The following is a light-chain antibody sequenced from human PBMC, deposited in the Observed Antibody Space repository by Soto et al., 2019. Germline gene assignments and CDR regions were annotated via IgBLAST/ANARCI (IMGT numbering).Light chain of an antibody. CDR1: QIINTW. V-gene: IGKV1-5*01. CDR2: DAS. Sequence: DIQMTQSPSTLSASVGDRVTITCRASQIINTWLAWYQQKPGKAPKLLIYDASTLESGVPSRFSGRGSGTEFPLTISSLQPDDFATYYCQQYDSVLGTFGPGTKVDIK. CDR3: QQYDSVLGT. J-gene: IGKJ1*01.